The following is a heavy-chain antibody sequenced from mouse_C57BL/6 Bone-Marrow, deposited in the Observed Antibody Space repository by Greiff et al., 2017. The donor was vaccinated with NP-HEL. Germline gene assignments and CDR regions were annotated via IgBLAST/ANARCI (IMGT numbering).Heavy chain of an antibody. CDR3: ARLYYYGSSDV. D-gene: IGHD1-1*01. CDR2: ISSGGSYT. J-gene: IGHJ1*03. CDR1: GFTFSSYG. V-gene: IGHV5-6*01. Sequence: DVHLVESGGDLVKPGGSLKLSCAASGFTFSSYGMSWVRQTPDKRLEWVATISSGGSYTYYPDSVKGRFTISRDNAKNTLYLQMSSLKSEDTAMYYCARLYYYGSSDVWGTGTTVTVSS.